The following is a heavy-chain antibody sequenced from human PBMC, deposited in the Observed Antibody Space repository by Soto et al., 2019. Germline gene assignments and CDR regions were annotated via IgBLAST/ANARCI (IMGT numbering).Heavy chain of an antibody. D-gene: IGHD3-9*01. Sequence: ASVKVSCKASGYTFTSYYMHWVRQAPGQGLEWMGIINPSGGSTSYAQKFQGRVTMTRDTSTSTVYMELSSLRSEDTAVYYCAREGYDILTGYYTLTLDYWGQGTLVTVSS. CDR1: GYTFTSYY. J-gene: IGHJ4*02. CDR3: AREGYDILTGYYTLTLDY. CDR2: INPSGGST. V-gene: IGHV1-46*03.